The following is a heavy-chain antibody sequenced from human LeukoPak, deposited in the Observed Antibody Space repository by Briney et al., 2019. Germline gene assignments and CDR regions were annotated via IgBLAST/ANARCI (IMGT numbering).Heavy chain of an antibody. J-gene: IGHJ4*02. D-gene: IGHD2-21*01. V-gene: IGHV3-74*01. CDR3: ANGFKVRWCCDY. CDR1: GFTFSSYW. CDR2: INADGSST. Sequence: RAGGSLRLSCAASGFTFSSYWRHWVRQAPGKGLVWVSLINADGSSTTYADSVKGRFTISRDNSKNTLYLQMNSLRAEDTAVYYCANGFKVRWCCDYWGQGTLVTVSS.